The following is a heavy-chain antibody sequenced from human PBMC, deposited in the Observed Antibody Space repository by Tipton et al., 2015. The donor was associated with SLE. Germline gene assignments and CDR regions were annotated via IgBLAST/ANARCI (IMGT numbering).Heavy chain of an antibody. CDR3: ARAPKLMVRGVSDAFDI. CDR1: GGSISSGDYY. Sequence: TLSHTCTASGGSISSGDYYWSWIRQPPGKGLEWIGYIYYSGSTYYNPSLKSRVTISVDTSKNQFSLKLSSVTAADTAVYYCARAPKLMVRGVSDAFDIWGQGTMVTVSS. D-gene: IGHD3-10*01. CDR2: IYYSGST. V-gene: IGHV4-30-4*01. J-gene: IGHJ3*02.